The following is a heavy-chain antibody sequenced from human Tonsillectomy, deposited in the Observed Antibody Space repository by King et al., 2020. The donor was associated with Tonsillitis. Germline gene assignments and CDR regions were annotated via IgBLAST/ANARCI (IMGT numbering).Heavy chain of an antibody. V-gene: IGHV1-69*01. CDR2: IIPIFDSA. Sequence: VQLVESGAEVKKPGSSVKVSCKASGGSFSGYAISWVRQAPGQGLEWMGGIIPIFDSANYAEKFQGRVTIAADESTSTAYMELSSLRSEDTAVYYCARGSKYSDDSGYSQTAYYYYYMDVWGKGTTVTVSS. J-gene: IGHJ6*03. D-gene: IGHD3-22*01. CDR1: GGSFSGYA. CDR3: ARGSKYSDDSGYSQTAYYYYYMDV.